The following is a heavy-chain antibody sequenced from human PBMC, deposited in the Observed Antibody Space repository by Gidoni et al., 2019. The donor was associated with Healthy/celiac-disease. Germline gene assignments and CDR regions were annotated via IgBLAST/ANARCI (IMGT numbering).Heavy chain of an antibody. CDR3: ARGYCSGGSCYSADWFDP. J-gene: IGHJ5*02. D-gene: IGHD2-15*01. V-gene: IGHV4-30-4*01. Sequence: PLQESGPGLGKPSHTLSLTCTVPGGSISSGDYYWSWLRQPPGKGLEWIGYIYYSGSTYYNPSLKSRVTISVDTSKNQFSLKLSSVTAADTAVYYCARGYCSGGSCYSADWFDPWGQGTLVTVSS. CDR2: IYYSGST. CDR1: GGSISSGDYY.